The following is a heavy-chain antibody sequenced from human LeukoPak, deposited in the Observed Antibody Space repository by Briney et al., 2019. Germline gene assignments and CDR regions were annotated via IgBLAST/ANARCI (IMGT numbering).Heavy chain of an antibody. CDR3: AKDRPLRDYYYYMDV. CDR1: GFTFSSYS. J-gene: IGHJ6*03. D-gene: IGHD4-17*01. CDR2: ISSSSSYI. V-gene: IGHV3-21*01. Sequence: GGSLRLSCAASGFTFSSYSMNWVRQAPGKGLEGVSSISSSSSYIYYADSVKGRFTISRDNAKNSLYLQMNSLRAEGTAVYYCAKDRPLRDYYYYMDVWGKGTTVTVSS.